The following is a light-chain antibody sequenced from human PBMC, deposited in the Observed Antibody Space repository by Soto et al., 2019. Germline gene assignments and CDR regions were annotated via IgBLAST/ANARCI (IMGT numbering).Light chain of an antibody. V-gene: IGKV3-20*01. CDR2: GAS. J-gene: IGKJ2*01. Sequence: EIVLTQSPGTLSLSPEERATLSCRASQSVSSSYLAWYQQKPSQAPRLLIYGASSRATGIPDRFSGSGSGTDFTLTISRLEPEDFAVYYCQQYGSSPATFGQGTKLEIK. CDR3: QQYGSSPAT. CDR1: QSVSSSY.